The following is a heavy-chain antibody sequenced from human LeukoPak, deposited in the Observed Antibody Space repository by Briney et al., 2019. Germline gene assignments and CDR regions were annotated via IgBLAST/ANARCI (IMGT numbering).Heavy chain of an antibody. CDR3: AKGLERGSPFVY. J-gene: IGHJ4*02. CDR2: ISSSGGST. CDR1: GFTFSSDA. Sequence: PGGSLRLSCAASGFTFSSDAMRWVRQAPGKGLEWVSAISSSGGSTYYADSVKGRFTISRDNSKNTLYLQMNSLRAEDTAVYYCAKGLERGSPFVYWGQGTLVTVSS. V-gene: IGHV3-23*01. D-gene: IGHD2-15*01.